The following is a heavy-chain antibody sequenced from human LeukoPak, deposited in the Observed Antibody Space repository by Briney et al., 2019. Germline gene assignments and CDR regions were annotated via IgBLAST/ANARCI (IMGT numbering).Heavy chain of an antibody. CDR1: GYTFTGYY. V-gene: IGHV1-2*02. D-gene: IGHD3-16*02. Sequence: ASVEVSCKASGYTFTGYYMHWVRQAPGQGLEWMGWINPNSGGTNYAQKFQGRVTMTRDTSISTAYMELSGLRSDDTAVYYCARVGLVREYYYYYYMDVWGKGTTVTVSS. CDR2: INPNSGGT. CDR3: ARVGLVREYYYYYYMDV. J-gene: IGHJ6*03.